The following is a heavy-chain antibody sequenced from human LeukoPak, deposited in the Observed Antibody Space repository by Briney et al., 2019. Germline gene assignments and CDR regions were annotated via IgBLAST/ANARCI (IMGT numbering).Heavy chain of an antibody. CDR2: INHSGGT. V-gene: IGHV4-34*01. D-gene: IGHD3-16*02. CDR1: GGSFSGYY. CDR3: ARGVWGSYRYPFDY. Sequence: SETLSLTCAVYGGSFSGYYRSWIRQPPGKGLEWIGEINHSGGTNYNPSLKSRVTISVDTSKNQFSLKLSSVTAADTAVYYCARGVWGSYRYPFDYWGQGTLVTVSS. J-gene: IGHJ4*02.